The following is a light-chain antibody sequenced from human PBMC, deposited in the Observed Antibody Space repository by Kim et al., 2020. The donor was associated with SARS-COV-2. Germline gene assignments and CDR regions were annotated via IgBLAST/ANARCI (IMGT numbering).Light chain of an antibody. CDR2: NTN. Sequence: QTVVTQEPSFSVSPGGTVTLTCGLSSGSVSTSYYPSWYQQTPGQAPRTLIYNTNIRSSGVPDRFSGSILGNKAALTITGAQADDECDYYCVLYMGRGSHWVFGGGTQLTVL. CDR3: VLYMGRGSHWV. CDR1: SGSVSTSYY. V-gene: IGLV8-61*01. J-gene: IGLJ3*02.